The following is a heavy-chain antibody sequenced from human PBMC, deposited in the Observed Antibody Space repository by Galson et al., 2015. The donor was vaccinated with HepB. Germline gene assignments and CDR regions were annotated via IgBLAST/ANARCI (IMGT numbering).Heavy chain of an antibody. CDR3: ARGRRFLEFGDYMDV. CDR1: GFTFSSYS. CDR2: ISSSSSTI. Sequence: SLRLSCAASGFTFSSYSMNWVRQAPGKGLEWVSYISSSSSTIYYADSVKGRFTISRDNAKNSLYLQMNSLRDEDTAVYYCARGRRFLEFGDYMDVWGKGTTVTVSS. V-gene: IGHV3-48*02. D-gene: IGHD3-3*01. J-gene: IGHJ6*03.